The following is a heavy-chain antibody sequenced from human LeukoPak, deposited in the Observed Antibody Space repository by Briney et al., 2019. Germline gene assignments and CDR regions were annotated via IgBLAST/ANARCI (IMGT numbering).Heavy chain of an antibody. V-gene: IGHV3-23*01. J-gene: IGHJ6*02. CDR1: GFTFSSYA. CDR3: AKLTSASGAYGVDV. CDR2: ISGSGGSK. D-gene: IGHD3-10*01. Sequence: GGSLRLSCAASGFTFSSYAMNWVRQAPGKGLEWVSSISGSGGSKHYADSVEGRFTISRDNSKNTVYLQMNSLRAEDTAIYYCAKLTSASGAYGVDVWGQGTTVTVSS.